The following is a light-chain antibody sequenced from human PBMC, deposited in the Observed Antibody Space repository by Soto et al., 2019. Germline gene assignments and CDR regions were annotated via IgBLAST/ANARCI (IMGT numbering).Light chain of an antibody. CDR1: SSDIGAYDY. CDR2: HVT. CDR3: SSYTTTSTDV. Sequence: QSALTQPASVSGSPGQSIAISCTGTSSDIGAYDYVSWYQQYSGKAPKLMIYHVTNRPSGVSDRFSGSKSGNSASLTISGLQAEDEADYYCSSYTTTSTDVFGTGNKVTV. J-gene: IGLJ1*01. V-gene: IGLV2-14*01.